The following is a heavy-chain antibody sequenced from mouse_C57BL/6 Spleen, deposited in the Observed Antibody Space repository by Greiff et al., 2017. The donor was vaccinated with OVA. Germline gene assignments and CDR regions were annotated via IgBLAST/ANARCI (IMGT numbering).Heavy chain of an antibody. CDR2: IWSDGST. D-gene: IGHD1-1*01. V-gene: IGHV2-6-1*01. Sequence: VNVVESGPGLVAPSQSLSITCTVSGFSLTSYGVHWVRQPPGQGLEWLVVIWSDGSTTYNSAPKSRLSTSKDNSKSQVFLKMNSRQTDDTAMYYCARHDYYGSSDAMDYWGQGTSVTVSS. CDR1: GFSLTSYG. CDR3: ARHDYYGSSDAMDY. J-gene: IGHJ4*01.